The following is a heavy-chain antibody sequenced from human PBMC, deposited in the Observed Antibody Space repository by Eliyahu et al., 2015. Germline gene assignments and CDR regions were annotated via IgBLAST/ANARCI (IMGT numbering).Heavy chain of an antibody. Sequence: EVQLVESGGGLIQPGGSLRLSCAASGLPFVGTTXSWGRQAPGKGLEWLSVMYNGGATYYADSVKGRFTISRDNSKNTLYLQMNSLRADDTAVYYCARDLGAYKRAFDYWGQGTLVTVSS. D-gene: IGHD3-16*01. CDR1: GLPFVGTT. V-gene: IGHV3-53*01. CDR3: ARDLGAYKRAFDY. CDR2: MYNGGAT. J-gene: IGHJ4*02.